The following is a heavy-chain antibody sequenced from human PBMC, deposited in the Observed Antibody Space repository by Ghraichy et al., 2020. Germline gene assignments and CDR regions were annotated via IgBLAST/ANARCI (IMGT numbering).Heavy chain of an antibody. CDR1: GGTFSSSA. CDR3: ARAPGYSSSWLSYYFDY. CDR2: IIPIFGTA. Sequence: SVKVSCKASGGTFSSSAISWVRQAPGQGHEWMGGIIPIFGTANYAQNFQGRVTITADESTSTAYMELSSLSSEDTAVYYCARAPGYSSSWLSYYFDYWGQGTLVTVSS. J-gene: IGHJ4*02. V-gene: IGHV1-69*13. D-gene: IGHD6-13*01.